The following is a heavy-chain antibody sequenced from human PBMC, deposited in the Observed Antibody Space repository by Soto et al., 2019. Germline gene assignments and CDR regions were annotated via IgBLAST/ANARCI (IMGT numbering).Heavy chain of an antibody. CDR1: GFTFSRYW. CDR3: VRDDTRRNNDFWSGHYTTDAFDM. V-gene: IGHV3-7*01. D-gene: IGHD3-3*01. CDR2: IKQDGSEK. Sequence: EVQLVESGGGLVQPGGSLRLSCAASGFTFSRYWMSWVRQAPGKGLEWVANIKQDGSEKYYVDSLKGRFTMSRDNTKNALYLQMKSLGAEDTAVYYCVRDDTRRNNDFWSGHYTTDAFDMWGQGRMVTVSS. J-gene: IGHJ3*02.